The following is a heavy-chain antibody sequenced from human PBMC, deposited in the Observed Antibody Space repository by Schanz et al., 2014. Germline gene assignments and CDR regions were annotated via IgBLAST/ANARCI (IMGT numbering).Heavy chain of an antibody. J-gene: IGHJ4*02. CDR2: ISGGGGTT. CDR1: GFTFSSYA. CDR3: ARGAPAYYFDD. Sequence: EVQLLESGGGLIQPGGSLRLSCAASGFTFSSYAMSWVRQAPGKGLEWVSAISGGGGTTYYADSVKGRFTISRDNTKNSMYLQMNSLRAEDTAVYYCARGAPAYYFDDWGQGTLVTVSS. V-gene: IGHV3-23*01.